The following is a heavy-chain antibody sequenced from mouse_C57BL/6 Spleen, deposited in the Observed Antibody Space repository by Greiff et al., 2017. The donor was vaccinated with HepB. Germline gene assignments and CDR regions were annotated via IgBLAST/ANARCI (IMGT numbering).Heavy chain of an antibody. CDR3: ARSYYYGSSPFAY. D-gene: IGHD1-1*01. Sequence: VQLQQSGAELVKPGASVKMSCKASGYTFTSYWITWVKQRPGQGLEWIGDIYPGSGSTNYNEKFKSKATLTVDTSSSTAYMQLSSLTSEDSAVYSCARSYYYGSSPFAYWGQGTLVTVSA. CDR2: IYPGSGST. V-gene: IGHV1-55*01. J-gene: IGHJ3*01. CDR1: GYTFTSYW.